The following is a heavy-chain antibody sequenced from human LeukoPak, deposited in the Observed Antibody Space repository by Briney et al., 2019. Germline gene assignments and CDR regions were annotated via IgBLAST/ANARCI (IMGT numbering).Heavy chain of an antibody. CDR2: IRYDGSNK. Sequence: PGGSLRLSCAASGFTFSSYGMHWVRQAPGKGLEWVAFIRYDGSNKYFADSVKGRFTISRDNSKNTLFLQMNSLRAEDTAVYYCAKDTLIGYGDPSALYDYWGQGTLVTVSS. J-gene: IGHJ4*02. D-gene: IGHD4-17*01. V-gene: IGHV3-30*02. CDR1: GFTFSSYG. CDR3: AKDTLIGYGDPSALYDY.